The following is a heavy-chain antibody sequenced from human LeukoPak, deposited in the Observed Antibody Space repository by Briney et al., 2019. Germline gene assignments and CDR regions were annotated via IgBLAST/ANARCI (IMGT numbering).Heavy chain of an antibody. D-gene: IGHD6-13*01. Sequence: GGALRLSCAASGFTFSTYAMSWVRQAPGKRLEYVSSITDSGFGTYYADSVKRRFTISRDNSKNTLYLKMNSLGAEDTAIYYCARIASSTWKNFDYWAQGTLVTVSS. V-gene: IGHV3-23*01. J-gene: IGHJ4*02. CDR1: GFTFSTYA. CDR3: ARIASSTWKNFDY. CDR2: ITDSGFGT.